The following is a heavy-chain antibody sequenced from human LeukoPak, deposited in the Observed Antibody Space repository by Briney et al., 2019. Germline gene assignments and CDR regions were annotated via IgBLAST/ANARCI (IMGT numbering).Heavy chain of an antibody. CDR3: AREGDKGIAARPLDY. CDR1: GFTFSSYS. D-gene: IGHD6-6*01. CDR2: MSSSSTI. J-gene: IGHJ4*02. V-gene: IGHV3-48*04. Sequence: GGSLRLSCAASGFTFSSYSTNWVRQAPGKGLEWVSYMSSSSTIYYADSVKGRFASSRDNGKNALYLQMNSLRAEDTAVYYCAREGDKGIAARPLDYWGQGTLVTVSS.